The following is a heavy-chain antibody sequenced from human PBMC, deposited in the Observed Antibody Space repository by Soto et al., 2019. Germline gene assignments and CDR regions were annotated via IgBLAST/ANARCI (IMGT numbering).Heavy chain of an antibody. CDR3: VRGMDRNSAGF. Sequence: GESLKISCKASGYTFTNYWIGWVRQVPGEGLEWMGFIFPSDSVTRYSPSFQGQVTISVDKSVDTTYLQWGSLKASDTAMYYCVRGMDRNSAGFWGLGTMVSVSS. V-gene: IGHV5-51*01. J-gene: IGHJ4*02. CDR1: GYTFTNYW. CDR2: IFPSDSVT. D-gene: IGHD2-2*03.